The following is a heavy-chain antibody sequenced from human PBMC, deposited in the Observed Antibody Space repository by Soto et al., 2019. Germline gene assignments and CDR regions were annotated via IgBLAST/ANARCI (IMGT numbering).Heavy chain of an antibody. Sequence: EVQVLESGGGLVQPGGSLRLSCAASGFTFSSYAMTWVRQAPGKGLEWVSTISGSGDNTYYADSVKGRFTISRDNSKNTLYLQMNSLRAEDTAVYYCAKDRPPSYTVPSPGYNWFDPWGQGTLVTVSS. D-gene: IGHD1-1*01. CDR2: ISGSGDNT. J-gene: IGHJ5*02. CDR3: AKDRPPSYTVPSPGYNWFDP. V-gene: IGHV3-23*01. CDR1: GFTFSSYA.